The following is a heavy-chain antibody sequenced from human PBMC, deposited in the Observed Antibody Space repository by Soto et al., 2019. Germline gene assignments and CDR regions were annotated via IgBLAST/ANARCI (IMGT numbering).Heavy chain of an antibody. CDR3: ARDHGYASGSLGYGMDV. CDR1: GFNFNKYN. J-gene: IGHJ6*02. Sequence: PGGSLRLSCAASGFNFNKYNMNWVRQAPGKGLQWVSYISSGSGTIYYADSVKGRFTISRDNAKNSLYLQMDSLRAEDTAVYYCARDHGYASGSLGYGMDVWGQATTVTVSS. V-gene: IGHV3-48*01. CDR2: ISSGSGTI. D-gene: IGHD3-10*01.